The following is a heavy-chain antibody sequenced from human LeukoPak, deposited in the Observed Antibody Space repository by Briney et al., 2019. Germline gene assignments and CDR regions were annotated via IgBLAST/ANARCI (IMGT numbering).Heavy chain of an antibody. D-gene: IGHD1-1*01. Sequence: PSETLSLTCTVSGGSISSYYWSWIRQPPGKGLEWIGSIYYSGSTYYNPSLKSRVTISVDTSKNQFSLKLSSVTAADTAVYYCARDPNSNYYYYYYGMDVWGQGTTVTVSS. J-gene: IGHJ6*02. CDR2: IYYSGST. CDR3: ARDPNSNYYYYYYGMDV. CDR1: GGSISSYY. V-gene: IGHV4-59*12.